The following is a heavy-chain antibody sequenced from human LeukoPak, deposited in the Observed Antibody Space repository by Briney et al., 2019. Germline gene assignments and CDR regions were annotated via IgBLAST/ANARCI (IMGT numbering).Heavy chain of an antibody. Sequence: PGGSLRLSCAASGFNVSSNYMNWVRQAPGKGLEWVSYISSSGSTIYYADSVKGRFTISRDNAKNSLYLQMNSLRAEDTAVYYCARGNQWELLRYYYYYYYMDVWGKGTTVTVSS. CDR1: GFNVSSNY. J-gene: IGHJ6*03. V-gene: IGHV3-11*04. CDR3: ARGNQWELLRYYYYYYYMDV. CDR2: ISSSGSTI. D-gene: IGHD1-26*01.